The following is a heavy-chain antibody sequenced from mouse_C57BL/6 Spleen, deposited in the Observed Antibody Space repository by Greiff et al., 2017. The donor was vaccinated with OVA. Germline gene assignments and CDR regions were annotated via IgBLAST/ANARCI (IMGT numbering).Heavy chain of an antibody. CDR1: GYTFTSYW. J-gene: IGHJ4*01. V-gene: IGHV1-50*01. D-gene: IGHD2-3*01. Sequence: VQLQQPGAELVKPGASVKLSCKASGYTFTSYWMQWVKQRPGQGLEWIGEIDPSDSYTNYNQKFKGKATLTVDTSSSTAYMQLSSLTSEDSAVYYCARRDDGYSGENAMDYWGQGTSVTVSS. CDR3: ARRDDGYSGENAMDY. CDR2: IDPSDSYT.